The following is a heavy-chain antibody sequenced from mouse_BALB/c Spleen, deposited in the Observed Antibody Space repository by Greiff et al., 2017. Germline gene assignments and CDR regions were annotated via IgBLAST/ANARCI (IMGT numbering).Heavy chain of an antibody. V-gene: IGHV1-54*01. CDR3: ARNDDGSVDY. D-gene: IGHD2-3*01. CDR2: INPGSGGT. J-gene: IGHJ2*01. CDR1: GYAFTNYL. Sequence: VQLQQSGAELVRPGTSVKVSCKASGYAFTNYLIEWVKQRPGQGLEWIGVINPGSGGTNYNEKFKGKATLTADKSSSTAYMQLSSLTSDDSAVYFCARNDDGSVDYWGQGTTLTVSS.